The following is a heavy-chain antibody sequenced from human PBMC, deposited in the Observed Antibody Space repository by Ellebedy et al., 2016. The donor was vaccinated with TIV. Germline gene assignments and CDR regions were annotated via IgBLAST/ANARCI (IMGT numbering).Heavy chain of an antibody. CDR2: ISSSATG. J-gene: IGHJ4*02. CDR1: GFTFSDYY. V-gene: IGHV3-11*01. D-gene: IGHD6-13*01. CDR3: ARAMYGSSWPDY. Sequence: GESLKISCAASGFTFSDYYMSWIRQAPGKGLEWVSYISSSATGHYADSVKGRFTVSRDNAKNSLYLQMSSLRAEDTAVYYCARAMYGSSWPDYWGLGTLVTVSS.